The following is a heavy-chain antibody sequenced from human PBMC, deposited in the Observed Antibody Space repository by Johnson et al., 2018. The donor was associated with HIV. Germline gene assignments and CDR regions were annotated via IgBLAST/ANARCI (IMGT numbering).Heavy chain of an antibody. D-gene: IGHD5-12*01. V-gene: IGHV3-15*01. J-gene: IGHJ3*02. Sequence: VQLVESGGGLVKPGGSPRLSCAACGFTFSNAWMSWVRQAPGKGLEWVGSSKSKTDGGTTDYATHRKGRFTISRDDSKNTLYLQMNSLKTEDTAVYYCTTGSLVANDAFDIWGQGTMVIVSS. CDR1: GFTFSNAW. CDR2: SKSKTDGGTT. CDR3: TTGSLVANDAFDI.